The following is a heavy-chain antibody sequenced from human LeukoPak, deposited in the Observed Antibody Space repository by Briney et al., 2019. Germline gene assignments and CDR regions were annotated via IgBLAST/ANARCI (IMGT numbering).Heavy chain of an antibody. CDR3: ARDLDGVSFDY. Sequence: PGGSLRLSCAASGFTFSDYYMSWIRQAPGKGLEWVSYISSSSSYTNYADSVKGRFTISRDNAKNSLYLQTNSLRAEDTAVYYCARDLDGVSFDYWGQGTLVTVSS. D-gene: IGHD1-1*01. J-gene: IGHJ4*02. CDR2: ISSSSSYT. V-gene: IGHV3-11*05. CDR1: GFTFSDYY.